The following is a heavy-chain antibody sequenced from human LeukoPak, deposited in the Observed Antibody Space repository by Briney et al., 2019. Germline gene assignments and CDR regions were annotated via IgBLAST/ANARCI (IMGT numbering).Heavy chain of an antibody. CDR3: ARMQDSGASGWRLDP. D-gene: IGHD2-21*02. V-gene: IGHV4-34*01. CDR2: VNHSGST. Sequence: SETPSLTCAVYGASFSENYWNWIRQPPAQGVDWIGEVNHSGSTKYNPFLKSRVSISVDTSKNQFFLSLNSVTAADTAVYYCARMQDSGASGWRLDPWGQGTLVTVSS. J-gene: IGHJ5*02. CDR1: GASFSENY.